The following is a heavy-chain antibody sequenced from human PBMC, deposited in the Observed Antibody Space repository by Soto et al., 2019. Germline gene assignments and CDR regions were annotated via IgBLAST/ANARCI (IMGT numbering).Heavy chain of an antibody. D-gene: IGHD3-22*01. CDR3: ASYDSSGYYYRYFQH. J-gene: IGHJ1*01. CDR1: GGTFSSYA. CDR2: IIPIFGTA. V-gene: IGHV1-69*01. Sequence: QVQLVQSGAEVKKPGSSVKVSCKSSGGTFSSYAISWVRQAPGQGLEWIGGIIPIFGTANYAQKFEGRDTITADESTSTAYMELSSLRSEDTAVYYCASYDSSGYYYRYFQHWGQGTLVTVSS.